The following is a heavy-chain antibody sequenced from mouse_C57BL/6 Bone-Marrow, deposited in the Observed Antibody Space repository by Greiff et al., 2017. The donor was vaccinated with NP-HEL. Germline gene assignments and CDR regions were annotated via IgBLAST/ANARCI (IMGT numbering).Heavy chain of an antibody. CDR3: ARKYYGRGYAMDY. D-gene: IGHD1-1*01. CDR1: GYTFTDYN. Sequence: VQLQQSGPELVKPGASVKIPCKASGYTFTDYNMDWVKQSHGKSLEWIGDINPNNGGTIYNQKFKGKATLTVDKSSSTAYMERRSLTSEDTAVYYCARKYYGRGYAMDYWGQGTSVTVSS. J-gene: IGHJ4*01. V-gene: IGHV1-18*01. CDR2: INPNNGGT.